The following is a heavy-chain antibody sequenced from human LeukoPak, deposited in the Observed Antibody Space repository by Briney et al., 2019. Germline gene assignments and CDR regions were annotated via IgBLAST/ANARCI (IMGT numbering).Heavy chain of an antibody. CDR1: RDNFSSYT. CDR2: IIPAFGTP. Sequence: GASVKVSCKAPRDNFSSYTLTWVRQASGQGLEWMVGIIPAFGTPHYAQKFRGRLTMTLDESTSTAYMELSSLRSEDTAVYYCASIALAGADFDSWGQGTLVVVSS. J-gene: IGHJ4*02. D-gene: IGHD6-19*01. V-gene: IGHV1-69*01. CDR3: ASIALAGADFDS.